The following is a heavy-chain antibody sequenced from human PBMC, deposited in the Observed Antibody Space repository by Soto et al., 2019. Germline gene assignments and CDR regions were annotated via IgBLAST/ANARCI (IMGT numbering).Heavy chain of an antibody. V-gene: IGHV1-69*13. CDR2: IIPIFGTA. CDR1: GGTFSSYA. D-gene: IGHD6-19*01. J-gene: IGHJ6*02. CDR3: ARSNSTQWTYSSGYVGMDV. Sequence: SLKVSCKASGGTFSSYAISWVRQAPGQGLEWMGGIIPIFGTANYAQKFQGRVTITADESTSTAYMELSSLRSEDTAVYYCARSNSTQWTYSSGYVGMDVWGQGTTVTVSS.